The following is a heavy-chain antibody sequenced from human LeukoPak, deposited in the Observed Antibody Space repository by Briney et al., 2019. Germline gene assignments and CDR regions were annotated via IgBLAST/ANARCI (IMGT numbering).Heavy chain of an antibody. CDR1: GFTFSGSA. CDR2: IRSKANSYAT. Sequence: GGSLRLSCAASGFTFSGSAMHWVRPASGNGLEWVGRIRSKANSYATAYAASVKGRFTISRDDSKNTAYLQMNSLKTEDTAVYYCTRPHYYDSSGYYYSDYWGQGTLVTVSS. J-gene: IGHJ4*02. CDR3: TRPHYYDSSGYYYSDY. V-gene: IGHV3-73*01. D-gene: IGHD3-22*01.